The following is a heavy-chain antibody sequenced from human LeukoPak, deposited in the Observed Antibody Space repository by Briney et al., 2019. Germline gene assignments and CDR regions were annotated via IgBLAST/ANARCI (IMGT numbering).Heavy chain of an antibody. CDR1: GDSISSGGYY. D-gene: IGHD6-19*01. CDR2: IYYSGST. Sequence: SQTLSLTCTVSGDSISSGGYYWSWIRQHPGKGLEWIGYIYYSGSTYYNPSLKSRVTISVDTSKNQFSLKLSSVTAADTAVYYCARGPTAQWLVPHDAFDIWGQGTMVTVSS. CDR3: ARGPTAQWLVPHDAFDI. V-gene: IGHV4-31*03. J-gene: IGHJ3*02.